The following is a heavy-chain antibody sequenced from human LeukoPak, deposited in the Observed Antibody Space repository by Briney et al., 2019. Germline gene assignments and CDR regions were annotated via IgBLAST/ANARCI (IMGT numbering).Heavy chain of an antibody. CDR1: GFTFSIYA. V-gene: IGHV3-23*01. J-gene: IGHJ4*02. CDR3: ANRYCSGGSCYPYHY. D-gene: IGHD2-15*01. Sequence: PGGSLRLSCAASGFTFSIYAMSWVRQAPGKGLEWVSSMKTNGGRTYYADSVKGRFTISRDNSKNTLYLQMNSLRAEDTAVYYCANRYCSGGSCYPYHYWGQGTLVTVSS. CDR2: MKTNGGRT.